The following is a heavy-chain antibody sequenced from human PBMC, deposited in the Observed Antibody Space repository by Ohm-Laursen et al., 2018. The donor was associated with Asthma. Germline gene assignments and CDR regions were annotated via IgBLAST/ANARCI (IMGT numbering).Heavy chain of an antibody. CDR3: ASGVVVIALDY. Sequence: SQTLSLTCTVSGGSISSGSYYWSWIRQPPGKGLEWIGEINHSGSTYYNPSLKSRVTISVDTSKNQFSLKLSSVTAADTAVYYCASGVVVIALDYWGQGTLVTVSS. D-gene: IGHD2-21*01. CDR1: GGSISSGSYY. CDR2: INHSGST. V-gene: IGHV4-31*03. J-gene: IGHJ4*02.